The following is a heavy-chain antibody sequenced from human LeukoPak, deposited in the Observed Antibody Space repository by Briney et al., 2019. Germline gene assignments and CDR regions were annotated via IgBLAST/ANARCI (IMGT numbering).Heavy chain of an antibody. J-gene: IGHJ4*02. D-gene: IGHD2-15*01. Sequence: GGSLRLSCAASGFTFSSYAMYWVRQAPGKGLEWVAFTNYDGSDRCYADSVKGRFTVSRDNPKNTLYLQMNSLRTEDTAVYYCAKDLPDRYSLEYWGQGTMVTVPS. CDR1: GFTFSSYA. CDR2: TNYDGSDR. V-gene: IGHV3-30*02. CDR3: AKDLPDRYSLEY.